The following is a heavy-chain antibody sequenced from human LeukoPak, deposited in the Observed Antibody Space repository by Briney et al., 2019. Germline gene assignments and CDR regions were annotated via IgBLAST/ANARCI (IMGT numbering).Heavy chain of an antibody. CDR2: INPNSGGT. CDR3: ARGPNRKFYSSGWYSVRPCYFDY. D-gene: IGHD6-19*01. Sequence: EAAVTVCFTASGYTFTVNDMDWVRQAPGQGREGMGWINPNSGGTNYAQKFPGWVTMTTDTSISTAYMDLSRLRSDDTAVYYCARGPNRKFYSSGWYSVRPCYFDYWGQGTLVTVSS. V-gene: IGHV1-2*04. CDR1: GYTFTVND. J-gene: IGHJ4*02.